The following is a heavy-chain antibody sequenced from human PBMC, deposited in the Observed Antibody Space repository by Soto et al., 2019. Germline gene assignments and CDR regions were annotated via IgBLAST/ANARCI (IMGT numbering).Heavy chain of an antibody. Sequence: EVQLVESGGGLVQPGGSLRLSCAASGFIVNSNYMSWVRQAPGKGLEWVSVIYSGGSTYYADSVKGRFTISRDDSXXXXXXXXXXXXXXXXXXXXXXXAKLLLXXXFDYWGQGTLVTVSS. CDR3: XXAKLLLXXXFDY. V-gene: IGHV3-66*01. D-gene: IGHD1-26*01. CDR2: IYSGGST. CDR1: GFIVNSNY. J-gene: IGHJ4*02.